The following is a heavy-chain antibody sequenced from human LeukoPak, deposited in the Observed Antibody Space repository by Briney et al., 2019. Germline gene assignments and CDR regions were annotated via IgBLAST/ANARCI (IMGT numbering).Heavy chain of an antibody. CDR2: IYYSGST. D-gene: IGHD3-10*01. J-gene: IGHJ6*03. CDR3: ARVYDSGSQAYFYYMDV. Sequence: SETLSLTCTVSGGSIRGYYWSWIRQPPGKGLEWIGYIYYSGSTNYNPSLKSRVTMSVDTSKNQFSLKVSSVTAADTAVYYCARVYDSGSQAYFYYMDVWGKGTTVTISS. V-gene: IGHV4-59*01. CDR1: GGSIRGYY.